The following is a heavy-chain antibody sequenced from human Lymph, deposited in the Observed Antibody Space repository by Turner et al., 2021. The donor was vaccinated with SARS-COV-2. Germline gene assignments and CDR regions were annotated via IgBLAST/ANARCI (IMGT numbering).Heavy chain of an antibody. CDR3: ARYGSGGYFYYGLDV. D-gene: IGHD3-10*01. CDR1: GFTFSTYA. CDR2: ISYDGSNK. V-gene: IGHV3-30*04. Sequence: QVQLVESGGGVVQPGSSLRLSCPAPGFTFSTYAIHWVRQAAGKGLEWVAVISYDGSNKYYADSVKGRFTISRDNSKNTLYLQMNSLRAEDTAVYYCARYGSGGYFYYGLDVWGQGTTVTVSS. J-gene: IGHJ6*02.